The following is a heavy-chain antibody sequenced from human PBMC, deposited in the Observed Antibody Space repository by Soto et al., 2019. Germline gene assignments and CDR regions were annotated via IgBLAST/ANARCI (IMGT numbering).Heavy chain of an antibody. D-gene: IGHD6-19*01. CDR2: INDSGGTT. J-gene: IGHJ4*02. V-gene: IGHV3-23*01. Sequence: GVSLRVSCAASGFSFDNYAMGCARQAPGKGLEWVSVINDSGGTTYYAGSVKGRFTISRENSKKTLFLQMSSLRAEDTAVYYCATDATRTIGWYYFAYCGQGALVTVYS. CDR3: ATDATRTIGWYYFAY. CDR1: GFSFDNYA.